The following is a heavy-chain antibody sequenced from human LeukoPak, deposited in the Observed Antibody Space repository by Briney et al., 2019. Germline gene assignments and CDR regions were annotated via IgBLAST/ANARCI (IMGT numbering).Heavy chain of an antibody. V-gene: IGHV3-66*01. CDR3: ARASRWASFDI. D-gene: IGHD5-24*01. CDR1: GFTVSSNY. J-gene: IGHJ3*02. CDR2: SDGGGST. Sequence: PGGSLRLSCAASGFTVSSNYMTWVRQAPGKGLEWVSISDGGGSTYYEDSVKGGFTISRDNSKNALYLQMNSLRAEDTAVYYCARASRWASFDIWGQGTMVTVSS.